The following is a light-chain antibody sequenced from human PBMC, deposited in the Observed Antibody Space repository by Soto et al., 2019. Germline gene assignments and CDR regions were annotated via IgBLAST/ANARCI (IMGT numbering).Light chain of an antibody. V-gene: IGKV3-15*01. J-gene: IGKJ1*01. CDR1: QSVSSN. CDR2: GAS. Sequence: EIVMTPSPATLSVSPGERATLSCRASQSVSSNLAWYQQKPGQAPRLLIYGASTRATGIPARFSGSGSGTEFTLTISSLQSEDFTVSYCQQYNNWPLTFGQGTKVEIK. CDR3: QQYNNWPLT.